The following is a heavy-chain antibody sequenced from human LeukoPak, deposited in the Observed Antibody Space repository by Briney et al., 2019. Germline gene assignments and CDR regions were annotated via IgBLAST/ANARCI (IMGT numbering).Heavy chain of an antibody. J-gene: IGHJ4*02. Sequence: SLRLSCAASGFTFSSYGMHWVRQAPGKGLEWVAVISYDGSNKYYADSVKGQFTISRDNSKNTLYLQMNSLRAEDTAVYYCAKDRPEYYDILTGYFDYWGQGTLVTVSS. CDR3: AKDRPEYYDILTGYFDY. V-gene: IGHV3-30*18. CDR1: GFTFSSYG. D-gene: IGHD3-9*01. CDR2: ISYDGSNK.